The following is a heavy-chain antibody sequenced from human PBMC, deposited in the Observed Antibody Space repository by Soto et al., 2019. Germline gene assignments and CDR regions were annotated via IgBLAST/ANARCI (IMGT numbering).Heavy chain of an antibody. J-gene: IGHJ4*02. D-gene: IGHD2-21*02. Sequence: GGSLRLSCVGSGFSFSDHSMNWVRRAPGKGLQWVSYISSSGDNIHYADSVKGRFTVSRDNAKNTLFLRMNSLRGDDTAMYYCARLLKGSLVTAWGQGTLVTVSS. CDR3: ARLLKGSLVTA. CDR2: ISSSGDNI. V-gene: IGHV3-48*01. CDR1: GFSFSDHS.